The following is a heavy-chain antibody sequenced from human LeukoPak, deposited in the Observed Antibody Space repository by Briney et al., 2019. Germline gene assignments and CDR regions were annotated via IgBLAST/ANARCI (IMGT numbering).Heavy chain of an antibody. CDR3: ARVPHDIVVVVAATPDY. Sequence: PGGSLRLSCAAYGFTFSSYSMNWVRQAPGKGLEWVSSITSRSSYIYYADSVKGRFTISRDNAKNSLYLQMNSLRAEDTDVYYCARVPHDIVVVVAATPDYWGQGTRVTVSS. CDR2: ITSRSSYI. CDR1: GFTFSSYS. J-gene: IGHJ4*02. D-gene: IGHD2-15*01. V-gene: IGHV3-21*01.